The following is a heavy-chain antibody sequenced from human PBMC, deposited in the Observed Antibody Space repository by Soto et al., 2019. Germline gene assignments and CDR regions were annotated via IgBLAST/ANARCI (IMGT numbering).Heavy chain of an antibody. V-gene: IGHV3-33*01. Sequence: GGSLRLSCAASGFTFSSYGMHWVRQAPGKGLEWVAVIWYDGSNKYYADSVKGRFTISRDNSKNTLYLQMNSLRAEDTAVYYCARTSRSSVDFAYWGQGTLVTVSS. CDR1: GFTFSSYG. J-gene: IGHJ4*02. D-gene: IGHD6-6*01. CDR3: ARTSRSSVDFAY. CDR2: IWYDGSNK.